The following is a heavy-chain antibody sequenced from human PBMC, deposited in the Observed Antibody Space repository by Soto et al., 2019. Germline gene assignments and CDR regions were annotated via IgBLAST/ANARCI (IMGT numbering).Heavy chain of an antibody. CDR3: VRWKHRYPQWLVH. D-gene: IGHD6-19*01. V-gene: IGHV3-11*01. Sequence: KPGGSLRLSCAASGFTFSDYYMSWIRQAPGKGLEWVSYISSSGSTIYYADSVKGRFTISRDNAKNSLYLQMNSLRAEDTAVYYCVRWKHRYPQWLVHWGQGTLVTVSS. CDR1: GFTFSDYY. CDR2: ISSSGSTI. J-gene: IGHJ4*02.